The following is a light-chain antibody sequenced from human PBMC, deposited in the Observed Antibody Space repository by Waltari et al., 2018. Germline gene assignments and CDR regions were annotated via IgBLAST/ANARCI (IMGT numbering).Light chain of an antibody. CDR2: KDT. J-gene: IGLJ2*01. V-gene: IGLV3-25*03. Sequence: SYELTQPPSVSVSPGQTARITCSGDALPRQYSFWYQQRSGQAPVLVIYKDTERPSGIPGRFSGSSSGTRGTLTISGVQAQDEADYYCQSTDNSGTYVVFGGGTKLTVL. CDR1: ALPRQY. CDR3: QSTDNSGTYVV.